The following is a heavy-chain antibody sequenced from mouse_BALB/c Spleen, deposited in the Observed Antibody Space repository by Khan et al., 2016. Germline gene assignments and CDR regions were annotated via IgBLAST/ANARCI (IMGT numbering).Heavy chain of an antibody. J-gene: IGHJ2*01. D-gene: IGHD2-4*01. V-gene: IGHV9-4*02. Sequence: QIQLVQSGPELKKPGETVRISCKASGYTFTTAGMQWVQKMPGKGLKWIGWINTHSGVPKYAEDFKGRFAFSLETSASTAYLQISNLKNEDTATDFCARSDYDYFNYGGQGTTLTVSS. CDR2: INTHSGVP. CDR1: GYTFTTAG. CDR3: ARSDYDYFNY.